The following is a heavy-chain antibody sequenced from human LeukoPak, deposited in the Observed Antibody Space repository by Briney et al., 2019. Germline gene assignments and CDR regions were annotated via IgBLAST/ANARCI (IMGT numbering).Heavy chain of an antibody. CDR2: FDPEDGET. D-gene: IGHD3-22*01. J-gene: IGHJ4*02. Sequence: ASVKVSCKVSGYTLTELSMHWVRQAPGNGLEGMGGFDPEDGETIYAQKFQGRVTMTEDTSTDTAYMELSSLRSEDTAVYYCATVVQYYYDSSAISPFDYWGQGTLVTVSS. V-gene: IGHV1-24*01. CDR3: ATVVQYYYDSSAISPFDY. CDR1: GYTLTELS.